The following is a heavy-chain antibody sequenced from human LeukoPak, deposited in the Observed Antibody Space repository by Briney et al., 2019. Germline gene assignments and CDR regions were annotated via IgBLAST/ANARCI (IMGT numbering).Heavy chain of an antibody. CDR2: ISAYNGNT. D-gene: IGHD2-8*01. J-gene: IGHJ6*02. CDR3: ARDGYGDCTNGVCYHYYYYYGMDV. V-gene: IGHV1-18*01. CDR1: GYTFTSYG. Sequence: ASVKVSCKASGYTFTSYGISWVRQAPGQGLGWMGWISAYNGNTNYAQKLQGRVTMTTDTSTSAAYMELRSLRSDDTAVYYCARDGYGDCTNGVCYHYYYYYGMDVWGQGTTVTVSS.